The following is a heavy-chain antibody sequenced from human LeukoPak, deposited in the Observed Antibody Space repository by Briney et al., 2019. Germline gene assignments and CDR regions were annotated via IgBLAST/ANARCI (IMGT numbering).Heavy chain of an antibody. CDR3: TLYGDYEAY. D-gene: IGHD4-17*01. V-gene: IGHV3-73*01. J-gene: IGHJ4*02. CDR2: IRSKANSYAT. CDR1: GFTFSGSA. Sequence: GSLRLSCAASGFTFSGSAMHWVRQASGKGLEWVGRIRSKANSYATAYAASVKGRFTISRDDSKNTAYPQMNSLKTEDTAVYYCTLYGDYEAYWGQGTLVTVSS.